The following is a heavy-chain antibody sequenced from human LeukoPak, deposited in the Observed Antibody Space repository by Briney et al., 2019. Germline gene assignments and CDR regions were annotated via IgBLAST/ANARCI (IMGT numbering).Heavy chain of an antibody. J-gene: IGHJ4*02. D-gene: IGHD5-18*01. CDR3: AREYSEYSYGYYFDY. CDR1: GFTFSSYW. V-gene: IGHV3-7*01. Sequence: GGSLRLSCAASGFTFSSYWMSWVRQAPGKGLEWVANIKQDGSEKYYVDSVKGRFTISRDNAKDSLYLQMNSLRAEDTAVYYCAREYSEYSYGYYFDYWGQGTLVTVSS. CDR2: IKQDGSEK.